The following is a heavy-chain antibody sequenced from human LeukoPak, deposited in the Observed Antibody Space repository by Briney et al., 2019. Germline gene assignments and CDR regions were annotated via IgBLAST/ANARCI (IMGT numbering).Heavy chain of an antibody. D-gene: IGHD6-13*01. CDR2: ISYDGSNK. Sequence: GGSVDLSCAASGFTFSSYSMNWVRQAPDKGLEWVAVISYDGSNKYYADSVKGRFTISRDNSKNTLYLQMNSLRAEDTAVYYCAKDRGIAAAGITGYFDYWGQGTLVTVSS. CDR3: AKDRGIAAAGITGYFDY. J-gene: IGHJ4*02. V-gene: IGHV3-30*18. CDR1: GFTFSSYS.